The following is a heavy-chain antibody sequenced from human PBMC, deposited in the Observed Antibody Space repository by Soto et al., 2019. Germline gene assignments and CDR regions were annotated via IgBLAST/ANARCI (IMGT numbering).Heavy chain of an antibody. J-gene: IGHJ6*03. CDR2: IYYSGST. CDR1: GGSISSYY. D-gene: IGHD2-2*01. V-gene: IGHV4-59*01. CDR3: ARVGVVPAASSYYYYMDV. Sequence: PSETLSLTCTVSGGSISSYYWSWIRQPPGKGLEWIGYIYYSGSTNYNPSLKSRVTISVDTSKNQFSLKLSSVTAADTAVYYCARVGVVPAASSYYYYMDVWGKGTTVTVSS.